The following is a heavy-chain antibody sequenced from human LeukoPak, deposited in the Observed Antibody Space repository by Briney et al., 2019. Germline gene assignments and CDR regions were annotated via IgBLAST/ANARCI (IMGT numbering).Heavy chain of an antibody. CDR2: ISSSGSTI. D-gene: IGHD3-10*02. CDR1: GFTFSSYS. J-gene: IGHJ6*04. Sequence: GGSLRLSCAASGFTFSSYSMHWVRQAPGKGLEWVSSISSSGSTIYYADSVKGRFTISRDNAKNSLYLQMNSLRAEDTAVYYCAELGITMIGGVWGKGTTVTISS. CDR3: AELGITMIGGV. V-gene: IGHV3-48*04.